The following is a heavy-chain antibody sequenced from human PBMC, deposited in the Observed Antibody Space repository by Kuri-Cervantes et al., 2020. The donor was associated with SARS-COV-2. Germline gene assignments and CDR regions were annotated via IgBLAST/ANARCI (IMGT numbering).Heavy chain of an antibody. V-gene: IGHV3-53*01. J-gene: IGHJ6*02. Sequence: GGSLRLSCTASGFTFGDYAMSWVRQAPGKGLEWVSVIYSCGSTYYADSVKGRFTISRDNSKNTLYLQMNSLRAEDTAVYYCARVVDTMEGYYGMDVWGQGTTVTVSS. CDR3: ARVVDTMEGYYGMDV. D-gene: IGHD5-18*01. CDR1: GFTFGDYA. CDR2: IYSCGST.